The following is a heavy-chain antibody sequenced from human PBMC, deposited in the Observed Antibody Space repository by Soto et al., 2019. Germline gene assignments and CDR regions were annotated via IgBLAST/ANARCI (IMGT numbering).Heavy chain of an antibody. J-gene: IGHJ6*02. V-gene: IGHV5-51*01. CDR1: GYSFTSYW. CDR2: IYPGDSDT. Sequence: LGESLKISCKGSGYSFTSYWIGWVRQMPGKGLEWMGIIYPGDSDTRYSPSFQGQVTISADKSISTAYLQWSSLKASDTAMYYCARYYCSSTSCSLGRYYYGTDVWGQGTTVTVSS. CDR3: ARYYCSSTSCSLGRYYYGTDV. D-gene: IGHD2-2*01.